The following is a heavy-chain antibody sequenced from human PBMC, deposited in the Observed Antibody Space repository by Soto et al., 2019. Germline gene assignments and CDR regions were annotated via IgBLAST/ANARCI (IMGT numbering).Heavy chain of an antibody. CDR3: ARDRDLGGDMAHGDF. CDR1: GFTFSSYS. D-gene: IGHD2-21*01. CDR2: ISSFSNYM. J-gene: IGHJ4*01. Sequence: PGGSLRLSCAASGFTFSSYSMNWVRQAPGKGLEWVSSISSFSNYMYYTDSVKGRFTISRDNARNSLYLQMNSLRAEDTAVYYCARDRDLGGDMAHGDFWGQGTLVTVSS. V-gene: IGHV3-21*01.